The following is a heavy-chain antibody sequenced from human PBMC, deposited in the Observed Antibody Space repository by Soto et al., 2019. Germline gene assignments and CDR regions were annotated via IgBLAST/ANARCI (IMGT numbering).Heavy chain of an antibody. Sequence: GGSLRLSCAASGFTFSNYGMHWVRQAPGKGLEWVALIWSDGRTNYCSDSVKGRFTISRDESRNTLYLQMNSLRAEDTALYYCARGTSHYFYYMDVWGEGTTVTVSS. D-gene: IGHD3-16*01. CDR3: ARGTSHYFYYMDV. CDR1: GFTFSNYG. V-gene: IGHV3-33*01. CDR2: IWSDGRTN. J-gene: IGHJ6*03.